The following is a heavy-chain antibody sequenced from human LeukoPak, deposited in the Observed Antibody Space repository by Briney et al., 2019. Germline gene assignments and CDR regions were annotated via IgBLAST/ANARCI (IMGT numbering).Heavy chain of an antibody. CDR1: GYTFTSYY. CDR2: INPSGGST. J-gene: IGHJ4*02. V-gene: IGHV1-46*01. Sequence: ASVKVSCKASGYTFTSYYMHWVRQAPGQGLEWMGIINPSGGSTSYAQKFQGRVTMTTDTSTSTAYMELRSLRSDDTAVYYCARDGKYYYGSGSYSFDYWGQGTLVTVSS. CDR3: ARDGKYYYGSGSYSFDY. D-gene: IGHD3-10*01.